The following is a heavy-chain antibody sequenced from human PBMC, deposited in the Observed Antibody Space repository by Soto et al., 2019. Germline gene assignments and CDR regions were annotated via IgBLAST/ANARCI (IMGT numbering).Heavy chain of an antibody. D-gene: IGHD3-10*01. CDR2: ISDSGGKT. V-gene: IGHV3-23*01. CDR1: GFTFSSYS. J-gene: IGHJ5*02. CDR3: SKWSGFGDA. Sequence: EVQLTESGEGLVQPGGSLRLSCAASGFTFSSYSMTWVRQAPGKGLEWVSGISDSGGKTWYADSVKGRFTISRDNSKNTLFLQMNSLRAEDTAVYFCSKWSGFGDAWGQGTLVTVSS.